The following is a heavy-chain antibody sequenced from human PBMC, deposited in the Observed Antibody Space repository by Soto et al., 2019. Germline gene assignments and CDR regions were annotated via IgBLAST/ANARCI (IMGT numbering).Heavy chain of an antibody. Sequence: QVQLVQSGAEVKKPGASVQVSCKASGYTFNSYGISWVRQAPGQGLEWMGWISVYNGNTNHAQKLQRRVTMTTNTPTSTAYMELRSLRSDDTAVYYCARDGRNGGYFDYWGQGTLVTVSS. D-gene: IGHD2-8*01. CDR3: ARDGRNGGYFDY. CDR2: ISVYNGNT. J-gene: IGHJ4*02. CDR1: GYTFNSYG. V-gene: IGHV1-18*01.